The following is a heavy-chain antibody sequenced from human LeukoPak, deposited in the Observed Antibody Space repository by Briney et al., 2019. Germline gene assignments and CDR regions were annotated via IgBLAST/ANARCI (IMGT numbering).Heavy chain of an antibody. CDR1: GFTFSSYE. V-gene: IGHV3-48*03. D-gene: IGHD3-22*01. J-gene: IGHJ4*02. CDR2: ISSSGSTI. Sequence: PGGSLRLSCAASGFTFSSYEMNWVRQAPGKGLEWVSYISSSGSTIYYADSVKGRFTISRDNSKNTLYLQMNSLRAEDTAVYYCAKNRFDQWLNSCNDYWGQGTLVTVSS. CDR3: AKNRFDQWLNSCNDY.